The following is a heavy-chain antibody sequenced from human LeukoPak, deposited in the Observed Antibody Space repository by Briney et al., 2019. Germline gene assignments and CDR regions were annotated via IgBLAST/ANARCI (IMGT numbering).Heavy chain of an antibody. D-gene: IGHD3-3*01. CDR1: RFTFSSYS. J-gene: IGHJ4*02. V-gene: IGHV3-48*01. CDR3: ARGFEVWSGYEDF. Sequence: PGGSLRLSCAASRFTFSSYSMNWVRQAPGKGLEWVSYISSSSSTIYYADSVKGRFTISRDNAKNSLYLQMNSLRAEDTAVYYCARGFEVWSGYEDFWGQGTLVTVSS. CDR2: ISSSSSTI.